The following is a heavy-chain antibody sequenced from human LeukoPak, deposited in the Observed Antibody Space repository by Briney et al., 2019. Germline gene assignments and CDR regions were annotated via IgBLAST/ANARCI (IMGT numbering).Heavy chain of an antibody. CDR1: GGSISNGSYY. CDR2: IYISGSA. D-gene: IGHD5-12*01. V-gene: IGHV4-61*02. Sequence: PSQTLSLTCTVSGGSISNGSYYWSWIRQPAGKGLEWIGRIYISGSASYNPSLKSRVTISVDTSKNQFSLKLSSVTAADTAVYYCARPGSSGYDWTDAFDIWGQGTMVTVSS. J-gene: IGHJ3*02. CDR3: ARPGSSGYDWTDAFDI.